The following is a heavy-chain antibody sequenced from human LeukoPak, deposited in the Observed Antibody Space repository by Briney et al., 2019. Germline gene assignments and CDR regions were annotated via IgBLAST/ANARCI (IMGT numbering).Heavy chain of an antibody. CDR1: GFTFSGSA. CDR3: VRHAVGESHY. J-gene: IGHJ4*02. D-gene: IGHD3-16*01. CDR2: IRSKANNYAT. Sequence: GGSLRLSCAASGFTFSGSAMYWVRQASGKGLEWVGRIRSKANNYATTYAASVKGRFTISRDDSKNTAYLQMNSLKTEDTAVYYCVRHAVGESHYWGQGTLVTVSS. V-gene: IGHV3-73*01.